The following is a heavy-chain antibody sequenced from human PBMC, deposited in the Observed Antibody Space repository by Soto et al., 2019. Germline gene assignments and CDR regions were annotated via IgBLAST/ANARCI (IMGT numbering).Heavy chain of an antibody. V-gene: IGHV3-23*01. D-gene: IGHD3-22*01. CDR2: ISSSGGST. Sequence: EVQLLESGGDLIQPGGSLRLSCAASGFTFSSYAMSWVRQAPGKGLGWVSAISSSGGSTFYEDSVKGRFTISRDNFRNTLYLQMISLRAEYKAIYYCAKYQPMTQPRPYFDYLGQGSLVTVCS. CDR1: GFTFSSYA. CDR3: AKYQPMTQPRPYFDY. J-gene: IGHJ4*02.